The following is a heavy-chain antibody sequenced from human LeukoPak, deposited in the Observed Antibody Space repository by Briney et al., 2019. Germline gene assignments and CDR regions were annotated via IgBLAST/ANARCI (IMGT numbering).Heavy chain of an antibody. CDR1: GFTFSSYG. CDR2: IRYEGSKK. CDR3: AKELRYYDSSGYYDDY. D-gene: IGHD3-22*01. V-gene: IGHV3-30*02. J-gene: IGHJ4*02. Sequence: GGSLRLSCAASGFTFSSYGMHWVRQAPGEGLQWLAFIRYEGSKKDYADSVKGRFTISRDYSKNTLYLQMNSLRAKDAAVYYCAKELRYYDSSGYYDDYWGQGTLVTVSS.